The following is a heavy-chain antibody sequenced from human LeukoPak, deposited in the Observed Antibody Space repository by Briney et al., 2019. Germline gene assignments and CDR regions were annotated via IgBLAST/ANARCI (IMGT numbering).Heavy chain of an antibody. V-gene: IGHV3-74*03. CDR2: INDDGNSI. Sequence: PGGSLRLTCAASGFTFSSYWMHWVRQAPGKGPVWVSRINDDGNSITYADFVKGRFTISRDNAKNSLYLQMNSLRAEDTAVYYCARWKSSSWYFDLWGRGTLVTVSS. CDR3: ARWKSSSWYFDL. D-gene: IGHD6-13*01. J-gene: IGHJ2*01. CDR1: GFTFSSYW.